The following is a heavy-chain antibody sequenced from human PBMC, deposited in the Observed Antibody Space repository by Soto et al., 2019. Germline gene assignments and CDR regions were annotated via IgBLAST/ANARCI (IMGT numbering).Heavy chain of an antibody. V-gene: IGHV4-34*01. D-gene: IGHD6-13*01. CDR1: GGSFSGYY. CDR3: ARARRSWSSYYFDY. CDR2: INHSGST. J-gene: IGHJ4*02. Sequence: SDTLSLTCAVYGGSFSGYYWSWIRQPPGKGLEWIGEINHSGSTNYNPPLKSRVTISVDTSKNQFSLKLSSVTAADTAVYYCARARRSWSSYYFDYWGQGTLVTVSS.